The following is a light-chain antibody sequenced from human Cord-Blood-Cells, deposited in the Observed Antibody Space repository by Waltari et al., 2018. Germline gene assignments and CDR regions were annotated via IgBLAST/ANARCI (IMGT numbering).Light chain of an antibody. V-gene: IGKV1-39*01. CDR2: AAS. J-gene: IGKJ2*03. Sequence: DIQMTQSPSSLSASVGDRVTITCRASQSISSYLNWYQQKPGKAPKLLIYAASSLQSGVPSRFSGSGSGTDFTLTISSLRPEDFATYYGQQSYSTPYMYSFGQGTKLEIK. CDR1: QSISSY. CDR3: QQSYSTPYMYS.